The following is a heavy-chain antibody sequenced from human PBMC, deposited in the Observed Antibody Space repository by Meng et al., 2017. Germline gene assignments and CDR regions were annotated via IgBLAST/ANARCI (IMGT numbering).Heavy chain of an antibody. CDR3: ARVGKVVTAPLTY. Sequence: QAQLLQGGAGLLKPSETLSLTGAVYGGSFSGYYWSWIRQPPGKGLEWIGEINHSGSTNYNPSLKSRVTISVDTSKNQFSLKLSSVTAADTAVYYCARVGKVVTAPLTYWGQGTLVTVSS. CDR2: INHSGST. V-gene: IGHV4-34*01. J-gene: IGHJ4*02. CDR1: GGSFSGYY. D-gene: IGHD2-21*02.